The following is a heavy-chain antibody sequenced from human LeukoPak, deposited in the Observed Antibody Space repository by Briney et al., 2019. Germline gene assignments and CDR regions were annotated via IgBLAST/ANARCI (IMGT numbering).Heavy chain of an antibody. Sequence: GGSLRLSCAASTFTFSSFGMNWLRQAPGRGLEWLSYISSGGSVIYYADSVKGRFTISRDNAKNSLYLQMNSLRVEDTSIYYCARNGDSNGNVEFDYWGQGTLVSVSS. V-gene: IGHV3-48*03. D-gene: IGHD4-17*01. CDR1: TFTFSSFG. J-gene: IGHJ4*02. CDR3: ARNGDSNGNVEFDY. CDR2: ISSGGSVI.